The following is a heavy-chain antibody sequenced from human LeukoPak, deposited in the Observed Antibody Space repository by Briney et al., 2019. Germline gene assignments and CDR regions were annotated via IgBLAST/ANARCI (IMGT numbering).Heavy chain of an antibody. D-gene: IGHD1-7*01. CDR2: INSDGSTI. CDR3: ATAGNYRFDY. Sequence: GGSLRLSCAASGFTFSSYWMHWVRQAPGEGLVWVSRINSDGSTINYADSVKGRHTISRDNAKNTLYLQMNSLRVEDTALYFCATAGNYRFDYWGQGTLVTVSS. J-gene: IGHJ4*02. CDR1: GFTFSSYW. V-gene: IGHV3-74*01.